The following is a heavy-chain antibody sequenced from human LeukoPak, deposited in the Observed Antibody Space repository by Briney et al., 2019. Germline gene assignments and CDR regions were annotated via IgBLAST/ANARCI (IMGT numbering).Heavy chain of an antibody. Sequence: SSETLSLTCTVSGDSITNNHWSWIRQRPGKGLEWLGHISYTGNTNYNPSLKSRLTISVDTSKNHFSLTLTSVTAADTALYYCARHIFPDGSPFDSWGQGSLVTVSS. CDR2: ISYTGNT. D-gene: IGHD3-10*01. CDR3: ARHIFPDGSPFDS. CDR1: GDSITNNH. V-gene: IGHV4-59*08. J-gene: IGHJ4*02.